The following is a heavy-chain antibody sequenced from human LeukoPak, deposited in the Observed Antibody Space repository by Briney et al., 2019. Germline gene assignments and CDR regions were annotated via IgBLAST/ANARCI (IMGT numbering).Heavy chain of an antibody. CDR1: GGSISSSSYY. Sequence: PSETLSLTCTVSGGSISSSSYYWGWIRQPPGKGLEWIGSIYYSGSTYYNPSLKSRVTISVDTSKNQFSLKLSSVTAADTAVYYCARLRLRGSIVVVVATTHWYFDLWGRGTLVTVSS. D-gene: IGHD2-15*01. CDR3: ARLRLRGSIVVVVATTHWYFDL. V-gene: IGHV4-39*07. CDR2: IYYSGST. J-gene: IGHJ2*01.